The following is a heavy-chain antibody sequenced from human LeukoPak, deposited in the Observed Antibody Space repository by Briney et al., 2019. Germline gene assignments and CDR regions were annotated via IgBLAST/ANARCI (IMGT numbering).Heavy chain of an antibody. D-gene: IGHD4-17*01. CDR2: INYSGNT. Sequence: PPETLDLTCTVFDGSISSYYKGWIRQSPGKGLELIGYINYSGNTIANPSLKSRVTISVDTSKNQFPLKLSPVPATDTAVYYCARGGTTVTPGLLWFDPWGQGTLVTVSS. CDR1: DGSISSYY. CDR3: ARGGTTVTPGLLWFDP. J-gene: IGHJ5*02. V-gene: IGHV4-59*01.